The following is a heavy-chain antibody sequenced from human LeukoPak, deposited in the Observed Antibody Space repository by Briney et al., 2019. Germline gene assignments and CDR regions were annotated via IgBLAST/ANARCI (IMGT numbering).Heavy chain of an antibody. CDR3: ATHEITYYYGSGSYYDP. CDR2: INHSGST. V-gene: IGHV4-34*01. D-gene: IGHD3-10*01. J-gene: IGHJ3*01. Sequence: SETLSLTCAVYGGSFSGYYWSWIRQPPGKGLEWIGEINHSGSTNYNPSLKSRVTVSVDTSKNQFSLKLSSVTAADTAVYYCATHEITYYYGSGSYYDPWGQGTMVTVSS. CDR1: GGSFSGYY.